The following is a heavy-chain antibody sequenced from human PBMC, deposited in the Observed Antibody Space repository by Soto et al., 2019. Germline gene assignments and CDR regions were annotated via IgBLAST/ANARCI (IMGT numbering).Heavy chain of an antibody. Sequence: GGSLRLSCAASGFTFSNAWINWVRQAPGKGLEWVGRIKSKTAGGTTDFAAPVKGRFAISRDDSKNLVHLQMNRLKPEHTPFFFFPTNSSIPMILILFDSWRHEPLVPVSP. D-gene: IGHD3-22*01. CDR3: PTNSSIPMILILFDS. V-gene: IGHV3-15*07. CDR2: IKSKTAGGTT. CDR1: GFTFSNAW. J-gene: IGHJ4*01.